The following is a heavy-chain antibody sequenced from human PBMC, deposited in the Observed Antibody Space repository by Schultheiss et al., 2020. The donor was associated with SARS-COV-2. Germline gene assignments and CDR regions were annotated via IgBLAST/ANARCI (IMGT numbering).Heavy chain of an antibody. Sequence: ASVKVSCKASGYTFTSYYMHWVRQAPGQGLEWMGIINPSGGSTSYAQKFQERVTITRDMSTSTAYMELSSLRSEDTAVYYCAAKGRITYYGMDVWGQGTTVTVSS. V-gene: IGHV1-46*01. CDR2: INPSGGST. CDR3: AAKGRITYYGMDV. CDR1: GYTFTSYY. J-gene: IGHJ6*02. D-gene: IGHD3-10*01.